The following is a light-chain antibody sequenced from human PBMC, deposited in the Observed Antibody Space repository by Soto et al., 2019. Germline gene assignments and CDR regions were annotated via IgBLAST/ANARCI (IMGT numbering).Light chain of an antibody. J-gene: IGKJ2*01. CDR1: QSVRNNY. CDR3: QQYGSSPQNT. V-gene: IGKV3-20*01. Sequence: ESVLTQSPGTLSLSPGERATLSCRASQSVRNNYLAWYQQKPGQAPRLLIYGASNRATGIPDRFSGSGSGTDFTLTISRLEPEDCAVYYCQQYGSSPQNTFGQGTKLEI. CDR2: GAS.